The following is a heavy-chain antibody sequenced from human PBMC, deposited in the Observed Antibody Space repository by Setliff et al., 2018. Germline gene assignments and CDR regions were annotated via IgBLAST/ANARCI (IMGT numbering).Heavy chain of an antibody. D-gene: IGHD2-15*01. CDR3: ATSGFCSAGSCYSFDD. V-gene: IGHV4-34*01. CDR1: GGSGSFSGYY. J-gene: IGHJ4*02. Sequence: SETLSLTCGVSGGSGSFSGYYWSWIRQPPGKGLEWIGEISPVGSTIYNPSLRGRVTMSVDTSKKRFSLNLTSVTAADTAVYYCATSGFCSAGSCYSFDDWGQGALVTVSS. CDR2: ISPVGST.